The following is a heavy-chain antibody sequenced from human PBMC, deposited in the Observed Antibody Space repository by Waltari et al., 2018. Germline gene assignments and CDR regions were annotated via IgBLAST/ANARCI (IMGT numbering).Heavy chain of an antibody. D-gene: IGHD7-27*01. CDR1: GFTFDLFW. Sequence: EVQLVESGGGSVQPGGSLRLSCEASGFTFDLFWMSWVRQAPGKGLEWVANIRQDGGEIYYVDSVKGRFTISRDNAKNSLFLQMNSLRAEDTGIYYCARVLWGWPLDSWGQGTLVTVSS. V-gene: IGHV3-7*01. J-gene: IGHJ4*02. CDR2: IRQDGGEI. CDR3: ARVLWGWPLDS.